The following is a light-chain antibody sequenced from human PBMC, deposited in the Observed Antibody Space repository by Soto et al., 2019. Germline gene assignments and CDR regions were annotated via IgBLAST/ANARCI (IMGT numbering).Light chain of an antibody. Sequence: QSALTQPRSVSGSPRQSVTISCTGTSSDVGDYVSWYQQHPGKAPKVLIYDVSQRPSGVPDRFSGSKSGNTASLTVSGLQAEDEADYYCCSHAGSSTYVFGSGTKLTVL. CDR1: SSDVGDY. CDR2: DVS. CDR3: CSHAGSSTYV. J-gene: IGLJ1*01. V-gene: IGLV2-11*01.